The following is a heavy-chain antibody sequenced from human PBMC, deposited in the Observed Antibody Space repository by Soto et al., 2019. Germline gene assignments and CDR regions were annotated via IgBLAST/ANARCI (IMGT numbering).Heavy chain of an antibody. V-gene: IGHV3-11*06. J-gene: IGHJ4*02. CDR1: GFTFSDYY. CDR2: ISSSSSYT. D-gene: IGHD5-12*01. Sequence: GSLRLSCAASGFTFSDYYMSWIRQAPGKGLEWVSYISSSSSYTNYADSVKGRFTISRDNAKNSLYLQMNSLRAEDTAVYYCARESVRGYSGYAEIDYWGQGTLVTVSS. CDR3: ARESVRGYSGYAEIDY.